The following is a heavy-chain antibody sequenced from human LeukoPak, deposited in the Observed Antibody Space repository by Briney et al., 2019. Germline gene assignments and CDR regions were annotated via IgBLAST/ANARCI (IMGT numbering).Heavy chain of an antibody. J-gene: IGHJ4*02. Sequence: GGSLRLSCAASGFTFGSYAMSWVRQAPGKGLEWVSATSGSGGSTYYADSVKGRFTISRDSSKNTLYLQMNSLRAEDTAVYYCAKDLDCSSTTCYPDFWGQGTLVTVSS. CDR1: GFTFGSYA. CDR2: TSGSGGST. D-gene: IGHD2-2*01. CDR3: AKDLDCSSTTCYPDF. V-gene: IGHV3-23*01.